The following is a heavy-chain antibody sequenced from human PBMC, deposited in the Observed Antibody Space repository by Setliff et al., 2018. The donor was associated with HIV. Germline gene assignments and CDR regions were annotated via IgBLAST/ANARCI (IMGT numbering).Heavy chain of an antibody. D-gene: IGHD5-12*01. CDR2: IIPIFNTA. J-gene: IGHJ5*02. CDR1: GGTFSLYA. V-gene: IGHV1-69*13. Sequence: ASVKVSCKASGGTFSLYAINWVRQAPGQGLEWMGGIIPIFNTANYAQKFQGRVTITADGSTSAAYMELSSLRFEDTATYYCARDQATGYEKVWFSWIDPWGQGTLVTVSS. CDR3: ARDQATGYEKVWFSWIDP.